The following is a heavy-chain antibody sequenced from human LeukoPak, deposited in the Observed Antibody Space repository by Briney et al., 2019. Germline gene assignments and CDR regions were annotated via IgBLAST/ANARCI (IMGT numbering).Heavy chain of an antibody. V-gene: IGHV3-21*01. CDR2: ISSSSSYI. Sequence: GGSLRLSCAAPGFTFSSYSMNWVRQAPGKGLEWVSSISSSSSYIYYADSVKGRFTISRDNAKNSLYLQMSSLRAEDTAVYYCSRGRGYCSSTSCLNWFDPWGQGTLVTVSS. CDR3: SRGRGYCSSTSCLNWFDP. CDR1: GFTFSSYS. J-gene: IGHJ5*02. D-gene: IGHD2-2*01.